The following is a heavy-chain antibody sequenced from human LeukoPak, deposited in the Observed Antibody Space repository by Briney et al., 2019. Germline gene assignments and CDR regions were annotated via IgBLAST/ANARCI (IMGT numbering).Heavy chain of an antibody. CDR1: GGTFSSYA. Sequence: GASVKVSCKASGGTFSSYAISWVRQAPGQGLEWMGRIIPILGIANYAQKFQGRVTTTADKSTSTAYMELSSLRFEDTAVYYCARGGDYGGNAVSDYWGQGTLVTVSS. J-gene: IGHJ4*02. V-gene: IGHV1-69*04. D-gene: IGHD4-23*01. CDR2: IIPILGIA. CDR3: ARGGDYGGNAVSDY.